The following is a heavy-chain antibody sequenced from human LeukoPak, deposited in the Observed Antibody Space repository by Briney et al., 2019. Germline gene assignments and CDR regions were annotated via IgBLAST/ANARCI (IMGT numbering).Heavy chain of an antibody. D-gene: IGHD3-22*01. CDR3: ASGIGVYFDY. Sequence: GSLRLSCAASGFTFNNYWMTWVRQPPGKGLEWIGEINHSGSTNYNPSLKSRVTISVDTSKNQFSLKLSSVTAADTAVYYCASGIGVYFDYWGQGTLVTVSS. CDR2: INHSGST. J-gene: IGHJ4*02. V-gene: IGHV4-34*01. CDR1: GFTFNNYW.